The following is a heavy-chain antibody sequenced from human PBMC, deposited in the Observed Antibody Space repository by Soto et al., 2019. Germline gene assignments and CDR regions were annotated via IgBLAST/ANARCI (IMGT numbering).Heavy chain of an antibody. J-gene: IGHJ4*02. CDR2: ISEGGGST. CDR3: AKRSPYSTGWYSPIFDY. Sequence: GESLRLSCAASGFTFSDYAMSWVRQAPGKGLEWVSVISEGGGSTHYADSVRGRFTVSRDNSKNSLSLRMNSLRDEDTAVYFCAKRSPYSTGWYSPIFDYWGQGALVTVSS. CDR1: GFTFSDYA. D-gene: IGHD2-2*01. V-gene: IGHV3-23*01.